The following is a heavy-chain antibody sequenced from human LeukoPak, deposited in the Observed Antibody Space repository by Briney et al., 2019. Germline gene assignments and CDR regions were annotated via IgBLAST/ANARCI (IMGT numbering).Heavy chain of an antibody. J-gene: IGHJ4*02. CDR1: GYTFSNFG. V-gene: IGHV1-18*01. Sequence: ASVKVSCKASGYTFSNFGISWVRQAPGQGLEWMGWISGDNGKTNSAPRLQGRITMTTDTSTNTAYMEVRAVRPDDTAMYYCARDERSVAAGSLGYFDYWGQGTLVTVS. CDR3: ARDERSVAAGSLGYFDY. D-gene: IGHD6-13*01. CDR2: ISGDNGKT.